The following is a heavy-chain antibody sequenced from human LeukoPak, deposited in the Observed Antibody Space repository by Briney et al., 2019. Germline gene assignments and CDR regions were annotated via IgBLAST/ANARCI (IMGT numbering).Heavy chain of an antibody. CDR1: GFTEG. Sequence: GGSRSLSCAASGFTEGMSWVSQAPGQGLKWVPAISGRCNNTFYADSVKGRFTTSSDNSKNTLNLQMNSLRAEDTAVYYCASPFGSGSTNWLDPWGQGTLVTVSS. D-gene: IGHD3-10*01. V-gene: IGHV3-23*01. CDR3: ASPFGSGSTNWLDP. J-gene: IGHJ5*02. CDR2: ISGRCNNT.